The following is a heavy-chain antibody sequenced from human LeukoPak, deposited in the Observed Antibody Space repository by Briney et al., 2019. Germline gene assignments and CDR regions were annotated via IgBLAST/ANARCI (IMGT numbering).Heavy chain of an antibody. CDR2: ISAYNGNT. D-gene: IGHD4-11*01. Sequence: ASVKVSCKASGYTLTDHHLIWVRQAPGQGLEWMGWISAYNGNTNYAQKLQGRVTMTTDTSTSTAYMELRSLRSDDTAVYYCARGNFRLQYPYYYYGMDVWGQGTTVTVSS. V-gene: IGHV1-18*04. J-gene: IGHJ6*02. CDR3: ARGNFRLQYPYYYYGMDV. CDR1: GYTLTDHH.